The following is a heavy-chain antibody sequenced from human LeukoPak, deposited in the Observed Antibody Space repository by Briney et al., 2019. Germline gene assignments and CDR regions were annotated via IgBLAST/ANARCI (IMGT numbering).Heavy chain of an antibody. CDR2: INPSGGST. CDR1: GYTFTSYY. V-gene: IGHV1-46*01. Sequence: GASVKVSCKASGYTFTSYYMHWVRQAPGQGLEWMGIINPSGGSTSYAQEFQGRVTITRDTSASTAYMELSSLRSEDTAVYYCASGLNKWELLPNFDYWGQGTLVTVSS. D-gene: IGHD1-26*01. J-gene: IGHJ4*02. CDR3: ASGLNKWELLPNFDY.